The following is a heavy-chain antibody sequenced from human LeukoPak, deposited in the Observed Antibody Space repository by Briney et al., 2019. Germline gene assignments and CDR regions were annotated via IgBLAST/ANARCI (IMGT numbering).Heavy chain of an antibody. J-gene: IGHJ5*02. CDR3: AKDGAQYSSGPECDP. CDR2: ISHDGMNA. CDR1: GLHFSGTA. Sequence: GGSLRLSCAASGLHFSGTAMSWVRQAPGKGLEWVSAISHDGMNAYYADSVKGRFTISRDNSKKTESLEMSTLTAVDTGVYYCAKDGAQYSSGPECDPRGQGALVTVSP. D-gene: IGHD6-19*01. V-gene: IGHV3-23*01.